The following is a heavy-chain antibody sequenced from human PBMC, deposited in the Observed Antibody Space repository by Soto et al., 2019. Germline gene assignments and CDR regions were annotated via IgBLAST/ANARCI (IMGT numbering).Heavy chain of an antibody. CDR1: GGSLGSSSYY. CDR3: AAYDILTVYFPQHSFDY. CDR2: IYYSGST. V-gene: IGHV4-39*02. J-gene: IGHJ4*02. D-gene: IGHD3-9*01. Sequence: RSSETLSLTCTVSGGSLGSSSYYWGWIRQSPGRGLEWIGSIYYSGSTYYNPSLQSRVTISVDTSNNHFSLKLSSATAADTAVYYCAAYDILTVYFPQHSFDYWGQGALVTVSS.